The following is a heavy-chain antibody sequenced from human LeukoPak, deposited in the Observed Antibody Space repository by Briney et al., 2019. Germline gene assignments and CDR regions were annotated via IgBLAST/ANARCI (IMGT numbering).Heavy chain of an antibody. CDR2: VYSSGST. Sequence: SETLSLTCTVSSGSINSNYWSWIRRPPGKGLEWIGYVYSSGSTDYNPSLNSRVSISIDTSKNQFSLSLTSVTAADTAVYYCARKTCGLVAGHFDHWGQGSLVTVSS. D-gene: IGHD6-19*01. CDR1: SGSINSNY. CDR3: ARKTCGLVAGHFDH. J-gene: IGHJ4*02. V-gene: IGHV4-59*01.